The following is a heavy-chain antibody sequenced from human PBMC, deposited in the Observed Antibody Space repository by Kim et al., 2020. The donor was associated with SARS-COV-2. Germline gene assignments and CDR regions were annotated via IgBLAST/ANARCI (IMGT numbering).Heavy chain of an antibody. Sequence: GGSLRLSCAVSGFTFDDYAMHWVRQAPGKGLEWVSLISWDGGSTYYADSVKGRFTISRDNSKNSLYLQMNSLRAEDTALYYCAKVEGVMNYGMDVWGQGTTVTVSS. CDR1: GFTFDDYA. D-gene: IGHD2-21*01. J-gene: IGHJ6*02. CDR2: ISWDGGST. CDR3: AKVEGVMNYGMDV. V-gene: IGHV3-43D*03.